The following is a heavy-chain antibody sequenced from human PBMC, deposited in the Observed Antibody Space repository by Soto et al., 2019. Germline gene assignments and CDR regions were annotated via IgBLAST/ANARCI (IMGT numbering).Heavy chain of an antibody. J-gene: IGHJ4*02. CDR2: IIPIFGTA. Sequence: ASVKVSCKASGGTFSSYAISWVRQAPGQGLEWMGWIIPIFGTANYAQKFQGRVTITADESTSTAYMELSSLRSEDTAVYYCARVQLTGDPVWGQGTLVTVSS. D-gene: IGHD7-27*01. CDR3: ARVQLTGDPV. V-gene: IGHV1-69*13. CDR1: GGTFSSYA.